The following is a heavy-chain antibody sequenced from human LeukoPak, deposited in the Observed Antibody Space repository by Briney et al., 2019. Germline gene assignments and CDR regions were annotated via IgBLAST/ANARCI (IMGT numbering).Heavy chain of an antibody. CDR1: GFTFSSYS. CDR3: ARDTPAVFLASYGGPLY. Sequence: QTGGSLRLSCAASGFTFSSYSMNWVRQAPGKGLEWVSYISSSSSTIYYADSVKGRFTISRDNAKNSLYLQMNSLRAEDTAVYYCARDTPAVFLASYGGPLYWGQGTLVTVSS. D-gene: IGHD1-26*01. J-gene: IGHJ4*02. CDR2: ISSSSSTI. V-gene: IGHV3-48*01.